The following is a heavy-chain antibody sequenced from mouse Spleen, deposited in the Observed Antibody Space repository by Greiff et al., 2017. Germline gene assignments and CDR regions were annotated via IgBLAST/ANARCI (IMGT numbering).Heavy chain of an antibody. CDR1: GFSLSTFGMG. D-gene: IGHD2-4*01. J-gene: IGHJ3*01. Sequence: QVTLKVSGPGILQPSQSLSLTCSFSGFSLSTFGMGVGWIRQPSGQGLEWLVHIWWVDDKYYNPALKSRLTISKDTSQNQVFQKSANVDTAETATYYWDRRGDDYDRGGSWFAYWGQGTLVTVSA. V-gene: IGHV8-8*01. CDR2: IWWVDDK. CDR3: DRRGDDYDRGGSWFAY.